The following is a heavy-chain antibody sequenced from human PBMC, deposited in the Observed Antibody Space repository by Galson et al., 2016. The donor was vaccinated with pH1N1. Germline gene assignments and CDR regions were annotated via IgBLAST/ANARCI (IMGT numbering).Heavy chain of an antibody. V-gene: IGHV5-51*01. D-gene: IGHD4-17*01. J-gene: IGHJ3*02. CDR1: GYSFSSSW. Sequence: SGAEVKKPGESLKISCKGSGYSFSSSWIGWVRQVPGKGLEWMGIIYLGGSHIRYSPSFQGQVTISADRSINIVYLQWSSLKASDTAIYYCARQNDYRDYRGDAFDIWGQGTMVIVSS. CDR2: IYLGGSHI. CDR3: ARQNDYRDYRGDAFDI.